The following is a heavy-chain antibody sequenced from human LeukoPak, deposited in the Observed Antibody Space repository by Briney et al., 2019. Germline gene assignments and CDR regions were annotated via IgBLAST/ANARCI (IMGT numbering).Heavy chain of an antibody. CDR2: ISAYNGNT. J-gene: IGHJ4*02. V-gene: IGHV1-18*04. Sequence: ASVKVSCKASGYTFTSYGISWVRQAPGQGLEWMGWISAYNGNTNYAQKLQGRVTMTTDTSTSTAYMELRSLRSDDTAVYYCARDYYYGSGSYYIFGGGGYYFDYWGQGTLVTVSS. D-gene: IGHD3-10*01. CDR1: GYTFTSYG. CDR3: ARDYYYGSGSYYIFGGGGYYFDY.